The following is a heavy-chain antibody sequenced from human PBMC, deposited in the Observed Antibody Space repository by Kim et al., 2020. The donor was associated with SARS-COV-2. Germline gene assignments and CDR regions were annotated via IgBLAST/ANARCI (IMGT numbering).Heavy chain of an antibody. CDR2: ISVYNGNT. Sequence: ASVKVSCKASGYTFTSYGISWVRQAPGQGLEWMGWISVYNGNTKYAQKFQGRVTMTTDTSTSTAYMELRSLRSDDTAVYYCARGGGMITFGGVTPPDYWGQGTLVPVSS. CDR3: ARGGGMITFGGVTPPDY. CDR1: GYTFTSYG. J-gene: IGHJ4*02. D-gene: IGHD3-16*01. V-gene: IGHV1-18*01.